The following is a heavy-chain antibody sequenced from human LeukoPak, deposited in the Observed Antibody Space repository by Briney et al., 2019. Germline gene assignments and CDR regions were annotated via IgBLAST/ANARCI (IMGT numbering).Heavy chain of an antibody. CDR2: ISSSSSTI. J-gene: IGHJ4*02. CDR1: GFTFSSYW. V-gene: IGHV3-48*01. CDR3: ARDSSAVDTAMDY. D-gene: IGHD5-18*01. Sequence: PGGSLRLSCAASGFTFSSYWMTWVRQAPGKGLEWVSYISSSSSTIYYADSVKGRFTISRDNAKNSLYLQMNSLRAEDTAVYYCARDSSAVDTAMDYWGQGTLVTVSS.